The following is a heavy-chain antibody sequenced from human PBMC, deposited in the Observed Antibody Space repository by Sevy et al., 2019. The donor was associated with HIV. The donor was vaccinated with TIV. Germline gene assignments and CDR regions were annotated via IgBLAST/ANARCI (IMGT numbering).Heavy chain of an antibody. CDR1: GFIFSNFA. J-gene: IGHJ1*01. D-gene: IGHD1-26*01. CDR3: ARGENDDEFFQY. Sequence: GGCLRLSCTVSGFIFSNFAMHWVRQAPGKGLEWVAVTSYDGSHKYYADSVKGRFTVSRDNSRNILSLEMSSLTRDETAVYYCARGENDDEFFQYWGQGTLVTVSS. CDR2: TSYDGSHK. V-gene: IGHV3-30*04.